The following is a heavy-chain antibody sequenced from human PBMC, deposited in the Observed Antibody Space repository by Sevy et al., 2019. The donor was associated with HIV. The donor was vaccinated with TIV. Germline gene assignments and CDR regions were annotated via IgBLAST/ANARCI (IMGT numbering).Heavy chain of an antibody. V-gene: IGHV3-15*05. CDR1: GFTFSYAW. CDR3: NTDPFILLLVTNGLDV. D-gene: IGHD2-8*02. CDR2: IKAKADGGTI. J-gene: IGHJ6*02. Sequence: GESLKISCAASGFTFSYAWMSWVRQAPGKGLEWIGRIKAKADGGTIEYAAPVKGRFTISRDDSKNTLYLQMNSLKTEDTAVYYCNTDPFILLLVTNGLDVWGQGTTVTVSS.